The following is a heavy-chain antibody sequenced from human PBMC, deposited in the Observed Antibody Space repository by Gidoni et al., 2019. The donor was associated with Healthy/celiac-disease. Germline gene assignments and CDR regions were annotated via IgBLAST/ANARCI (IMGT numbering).Heavy chain of an antibody. CDR2: IYYSGGT. CDR1: GGSISSYY. D-gene: IGHD3-3*01. J-gene: IGHJ5*02. Sequence: QVQLQESGPGLVKPSETLSLTCTVSGGSISSYYWSWIRQPPGKGLEWNGYIYYSGGTNYNPTLKSRVTISVDTSKNQFSLKLSSVTAADTAVYYCARNTIFGALWFDPWGQGTLVTVSS. V-gene: IGHV4-59*08. CDR3: ARNTIFGALWFDP.